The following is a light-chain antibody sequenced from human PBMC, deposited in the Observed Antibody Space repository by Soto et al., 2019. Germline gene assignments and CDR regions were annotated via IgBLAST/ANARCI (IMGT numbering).Light chain of an antibody. J-gene: IGLJ3*02. Sequence: QSALTQPASVSGSPGQSITISCTGTNSDVGNYNLVSWYQQHPGKAPKLIIYEGSKRPSGVSDRFSGSKSGDTASLTISGLQAEDEAGYYCCSYAGCSIYVLFGGGTKLTVL. V-gene: IGLV2-23*01. CDR2: EGS. CDR1: NSDVGNYNL. CDR3: CSYAGCSIYVL.